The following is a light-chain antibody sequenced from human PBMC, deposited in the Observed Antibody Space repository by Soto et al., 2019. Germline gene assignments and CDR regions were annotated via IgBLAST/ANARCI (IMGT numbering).Light chain of an antibody. CDR3: QQRSPWPPLT. CDR1: QSVSKY. V-gene: IGKV3-11*01. CDR2: DAS. Sequence: VLTQSPVTLSLSPGDTATLSCRASQSVSKYLAWYQQKPGQPLRLLVFDASHRATGIPARFSGSGSGTELRLTISSLEPEDFAVYFCQQRSPWPPLTFGEGTKVEF. J-gene: IGKJ4*02.